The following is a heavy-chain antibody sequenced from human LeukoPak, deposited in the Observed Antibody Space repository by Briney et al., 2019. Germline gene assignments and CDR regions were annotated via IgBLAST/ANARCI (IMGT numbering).Heavy chain of an antibody. V-gene: IGHV3-48*02. Sequence: GGPLRLSCAASGFTLSSYSMNWVRQAPGKGLEWVSYISSSSSTIYYADSLKGRFTISRDNAKKSLYLQMNSLRDEDTAVYYCARGVRYLDYWGQGTLVTVSS. CDR2: ISSSSSTI. CDR3: ARGVRYLDY. J-gene: IGHJ4*02. D-gene: IGHD3-10*01. CDR1: GFTLSSYS.